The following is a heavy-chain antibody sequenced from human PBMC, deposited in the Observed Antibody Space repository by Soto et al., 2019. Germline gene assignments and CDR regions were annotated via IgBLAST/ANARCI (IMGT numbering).Heavy chain of an antibody. CDR2: ISYDGSNK. CDR3: ARAGIAVAGTYDYYYYGMDV. CDR1: GFTFSSYA. Sequence: PGGSLRLSCAASGFTFSSYAMHWVRQAPGKGLEWVAVISYDGSNKYYADSVKGRFTISRDNSKNTLYLQMNSLRAEDTAVYYCARAGIAVAGTYDYYYYGMDVWGQGTTVTVS. J-gene: IGHJ6*02. V-gene: IGHV3-30-3*01. D-gene: IGHD6-19*01.